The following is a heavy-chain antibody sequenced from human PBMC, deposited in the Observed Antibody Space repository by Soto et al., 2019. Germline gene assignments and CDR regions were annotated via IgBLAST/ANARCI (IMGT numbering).Heavy chain of an antibody. J-gene: IGHJ4*02. CDR3: ATPHSSGWY. V-gene: IGHV5-51*01. Sequence: EVQLVQSGAEVKKAGESLKISCKGSGYTFTSHWIGWVRQMPGKGLEWMGIIYPGDSDTRYSPSFEGQVTISADKSITPAYLQWGSLKASDTAMYYCATPHSSGWYWGQGTLVTVSS. CDR2: IYPGDSDT. CDR1: GYTFTSHW. D-gene: IGHD6-19*01.